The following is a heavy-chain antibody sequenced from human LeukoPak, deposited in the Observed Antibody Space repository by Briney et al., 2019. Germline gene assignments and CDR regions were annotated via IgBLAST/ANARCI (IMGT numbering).Heavy chain of an antibody. D-gene: IGHD6-6*01. CDR3: ARGRAARPWYYYYYMDV. Sequence: PETLSLTCAVYGGSFSGYYWSWIRQPPGKGLEWIGEINHSGSTNYNPSLKSRATISVDTSKNQFSLKLSSVTAADTAVYYCARGRAARPWYYYYYMDVWGKGTTVTVSS. CDR1: GGSFSGYY. J-gene: IGHJ6*03. V-gene: IGHV4-34*01. CDR2: INHSGST.